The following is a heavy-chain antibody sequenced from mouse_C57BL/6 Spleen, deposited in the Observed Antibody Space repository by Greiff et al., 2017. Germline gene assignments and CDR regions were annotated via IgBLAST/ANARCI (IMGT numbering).Heavy chain of an antibody. CDR3: THQLGFDY. CDR2: IDPENGDT. D-gene: IGHD4-1*02. CDR1: GFNIKDDY. V-gene: IGHV14-4*01. Sequence: EVKLMESGAELVRPGASVKLSCTASGFNIKDDYMHWVKQRPEQGLEWIGWIDPENGDTEYASKFQGKATITADTSSNTAYLQLSSLTSEDTAVYYCTHQLGFDYWGQGTTLTVSS. J-gene: IGHJ2*01.